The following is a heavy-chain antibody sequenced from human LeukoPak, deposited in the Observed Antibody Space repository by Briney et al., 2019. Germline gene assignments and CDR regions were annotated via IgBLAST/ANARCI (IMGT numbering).Heavy chain of an antibody. V-gene: IGHV3-30*02. D-gene: IGHD1-26*01. CDR1: GFTFSNYG. J-gene: IGHJ4*02. Sequence: GGSLRLSCAASGFTFSNYGIHWVRQAPGKGLEWVAFIRYDGSNKYYADSVKGRFTISRDNSRNTLYLELNSLRVEDTAVYYCTRDPIMGVPDYFDYWGQGTLVAVSS. CDR3: TRDPIMGVPDYFDY. CDR2: IRYDGSNK.